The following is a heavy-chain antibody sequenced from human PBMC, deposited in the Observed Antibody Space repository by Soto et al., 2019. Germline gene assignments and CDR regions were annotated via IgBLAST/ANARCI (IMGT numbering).Heavy chain of an antibody. J-gene: IGHJ5*02. CDR2: IYPGDSDT. V-gene: IGHV5-51*01. CDR3: ARPRDSGDYWGS. Sequence: GESLKISCEASGYSFTRYWIGWVRQKPGRGLEWMGIIYPGDSDTRYSPSFQGQVTISADKSISTAYLQWNSLKASDTAIYYCARPRDSGDYWGSWGQGTLVTVSS. CDR1: GYSFTRYW. D-gene: IGHD3-22*01.